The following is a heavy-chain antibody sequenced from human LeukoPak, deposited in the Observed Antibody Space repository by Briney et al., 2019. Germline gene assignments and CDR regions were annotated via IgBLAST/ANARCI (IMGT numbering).Heavy chain of an antibody. CDR3: ARDWYYYDSSGYYNCYFDY. D-gene: IGHD3-22*01. CDR1: GFTVSSNY. CDR2: IYSGGST. V-gene: IGHV3-66*01. Sequence: GGSLILSCAASGFTVSSNYMSWVRQAPGKGLEWVSVIYSGGSTYYADSVKGRFTISRDNSKNTLYLQMNSLRAEDTAVYCCARDWYYYDSSGYYNCYFDYWGQGTLVTVSS. J-gene: IGHJ4*02.